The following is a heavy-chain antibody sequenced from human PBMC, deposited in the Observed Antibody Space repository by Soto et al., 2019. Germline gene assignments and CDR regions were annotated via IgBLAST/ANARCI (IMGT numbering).Heavy chain of an antibody. CDR2: IWYDGSNK. Sequence: GGSLRLSCAASGFTFSSYGMHWVRQAPGKGLEWVAVIWYDGSNKYYADSVKGRFTISRDNSKNTLYLQMNSLRAEDTAVYYCARLKPSRDYFDYWGQGTLVTVSS. V-gene: IGHV3-33*01. CDR1: GFTFSSYG. CDR3: ARLKPSRDYFDY. J-gene: IGHJ4*02.